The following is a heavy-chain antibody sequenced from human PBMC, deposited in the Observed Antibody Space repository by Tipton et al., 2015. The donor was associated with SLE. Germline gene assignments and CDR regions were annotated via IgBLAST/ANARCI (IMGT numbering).Heavy chain of an antibody. CDR1: GYTFTSFG. V-gene: IGHV1-18*01. CDR3: ARDRWENFYYYGMDV. CDR2: ISGYNGNT. Sequence: QVQLVQSGAEVKKPGASVKVSCKASGYTFTSFGISWVRQAPGQGLEWMGWISGYNGNTNYAQKLQGRVTMTTDTSTSTAYMELRSLRSDDTAVYYCARDRWENFYYYGMDVWGQGTTVTVSS. D-gene: IGHD1-26*01. J-gene: IGHJ6*02.